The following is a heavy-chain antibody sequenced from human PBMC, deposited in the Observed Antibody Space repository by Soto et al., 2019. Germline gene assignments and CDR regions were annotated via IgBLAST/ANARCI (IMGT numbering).Heavy chain of an antibody. CDR3: TRGIQLWS. J-gene: IGHJ5*02. CDR2: IIPLSGTP. CDR1: GGTFSNYA. V-gene: IGHV1-69*06. D-gene: IGHD5-18*01. Sequence: QVQLVQSGAEVKKPGSSVKVSCKASGGTFSNYALTWVQQAPGQGLEWMGGIIPLSGTPNYAQKFQGRVTITADKSTTTVYMELSGLRSEDTAVYYCTRGIQLWSWGQGTLVTVSS.